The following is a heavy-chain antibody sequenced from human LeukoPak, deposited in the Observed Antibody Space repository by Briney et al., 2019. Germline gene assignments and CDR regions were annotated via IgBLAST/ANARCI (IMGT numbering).Heavy chain of an antibody. V-gene: IGHV1-2*02. CDR1: GYTFTSYG. CDR3: ARVGSFVPFDY. Sequence: ASVKVSCKASGYTFTSYGISWVRQAPGQGLEWMGWINPNSGGTNYAQKFQGRVTMTRDTSISTAYMELSRLRSDDTAVYYCARVGSFVPFDYWGQGTLVTVSS. J-gene: IGHJ4*02. D-gene: IGHD2-15*01. CDR2: INPNSGGT.